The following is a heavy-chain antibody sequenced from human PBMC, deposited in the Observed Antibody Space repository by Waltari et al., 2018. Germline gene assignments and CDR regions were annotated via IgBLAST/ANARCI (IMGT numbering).Heavy chain of an antibody. Sequence: QVQLQESGPGLVRPSQTLSLTCTVSGASIGSGSFSWSWIRQPAGQGLGWVGRFSTTGGNNYNPSIKSRVTISIDASKNHFYLRLSSVTAADTAVYYCGRNFGDYAPIDYWGQGTLVTVSS. J-gene: IGHJ4*02. V-gene: IGHV4-61*02. D-gene: IGHD4-17*01. CDR1: GASIGSGSFS. CDR3: GRNFGDYAPIDY. CDR2: FSTTGGN.